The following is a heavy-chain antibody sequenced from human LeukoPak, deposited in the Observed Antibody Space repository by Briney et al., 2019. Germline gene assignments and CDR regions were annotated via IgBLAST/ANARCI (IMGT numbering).Heavy chain of an antibody. Sequence: ASVKVSCKASGYTFTNYAMNWVRQAPEQGLEWMGWINSNTGNPTYAQGFTGRFVFSLDTSVSAAYLQISSLKTEDTAVYYCARGNYYVDYWDQGTLVTVSS. CDR2: INSNTGNP. J-gene: IGHJ4*02. D-gene: IGHD3-10*01. CDR1: GYTFTNYA. CDR3: ARGNYYVDY. V-gene: IGHV7-4-1*02.